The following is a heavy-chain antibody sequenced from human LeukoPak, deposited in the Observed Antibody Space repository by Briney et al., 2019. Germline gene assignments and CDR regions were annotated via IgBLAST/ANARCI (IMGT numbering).Heavy chain of an antibody. J-gene: IGHJ5*02. CDR3: ARDPAGYSSSWYWFDP. D-gene: IGHD6-13*01. Sequence: ASVKVSCKASGYTFTGYYMHWVRQAPGQGLEWMGRINPNSGGTNYAQKFQGRVTMTRDTSISTAYMELSRLRSDDTAVYYCARDPAGYSSSWYWFDPWGQGTLVTVSS. CDR2: INPNSGGT. CDR1: GYTFTGYY. V-gene: IGHV1-2*06.